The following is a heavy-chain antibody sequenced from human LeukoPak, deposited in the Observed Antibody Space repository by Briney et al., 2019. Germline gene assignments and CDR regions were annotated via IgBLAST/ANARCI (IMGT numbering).Heavy chain of an antibody. V-gene: IGHV1-69*02. CDR3: ARGLYCSSTSCHTPFDP. D-gene: IGHD2-2*02. J-gene: IGHJ5*02. Sequence: SVKVSCKASGGTFSSYTISWVRQAPGQGLEWMGRIIPILGIANYAQKFQGRVTITADKSTSTAYMELSSLRSEDTAVYYCARGLYCSSTSCHTPFDPWGQGTLVTVSS. CDR1: GGTFSSYT. CDR2: IIPILGIA.